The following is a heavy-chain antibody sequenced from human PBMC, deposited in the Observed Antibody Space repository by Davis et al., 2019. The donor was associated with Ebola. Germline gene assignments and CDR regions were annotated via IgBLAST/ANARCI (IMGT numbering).Heavy chain of an antibody. CDR3: ARSSTFGSGWFDY. V-gene: IGHV6-1*01. CDR2: TYYRSKWHN. CDR1: GDFVSSNSAA. D-gene: IGHD3-16*01. J-gene: IGHJ4*02. Sequence: SQTLSLTCAISGDFVSSNSAAWNWIRQSPSRGLEWLGRTYYRSKWHNDYAVSVKSRITFNPDTSKNQFSLQLNSVTPEDTAVYYCARSSTFGSGWFDYWGQGTLVTVSS.